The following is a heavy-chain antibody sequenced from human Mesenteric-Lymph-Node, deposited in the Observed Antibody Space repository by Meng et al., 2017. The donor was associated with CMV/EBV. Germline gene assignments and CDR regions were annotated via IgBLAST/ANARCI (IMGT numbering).Heavy chain of an antibody. CDR1: GVG. CDR3: AHELGYCRSTSCYSWFDP. CDR2: SYGDDDK. D-gene: IGHD2-2*01. J-gene: IGHJ5*02. Sequence: GVGVCWISQPPGKALEWLALSYGDDDKRYSPSLKSRLTITKDTSKNQVVLTMTNMDPVDTATYYCAHELGYCRSTSCYSWFDPWGQGTLVTVSS. V-gene: IGHV2-5*02.